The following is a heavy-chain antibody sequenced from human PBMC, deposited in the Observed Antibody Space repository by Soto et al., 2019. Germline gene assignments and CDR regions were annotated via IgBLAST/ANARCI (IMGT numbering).Heavy chain of an antibody. Sequence: GGSLRLSCAASGFTFSNYAMSWVRQAPGKGLEWVAVISYDGSNKYYADSVKGRFTISRDSSKNMLYLQMNSLRAEDTAVYYCAKEDSSSWHYYYGMDVWGQGTTVTVSS. CDR2: ISYDGSNK. CDR3: AKEDSSSWHYYYGMDV. CDR1: GFTFSNYA. D-gene: IGHD6-13*01. J-gene: IGHJ6*02. V-gene: IGHV3-30*18.